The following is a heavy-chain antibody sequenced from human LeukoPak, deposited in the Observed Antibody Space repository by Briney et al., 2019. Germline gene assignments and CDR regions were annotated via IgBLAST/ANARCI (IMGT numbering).Heavy chain of an antibody. J-gene: IGHJ6*03. CDR3: ARGDILTGRDYYYYMDV. V-gene: IGHV4-59*01. D-gene: IGHD3-9*01. Sequence: PSETLSLTCAVYGGSFSGYYWSWIRQPPGKGLEWIGYIYYSGSTNYNPSLKSRVTISVDTSKNQFSLKLSSVTAADTAVYYCARGDILTGRDYYYYMDVWGKGTTVTVSS. CDR2: IYYSGST. CDR1: GGSFSGYY.